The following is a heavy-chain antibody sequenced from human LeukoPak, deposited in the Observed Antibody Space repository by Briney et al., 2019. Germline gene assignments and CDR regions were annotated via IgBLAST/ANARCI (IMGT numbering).Heavy chain of an antibody. CDR3: ARDSQYAFDI. CDR2: ISVRSGTV. V-gene: IGHV3-48*02. J-gene: IGHJ3*02. Sequence: PGGSLRLSCEASGFXFSSYSINWVRQAPGKGLEWVSYISVRSGTVYADSVKGRFTISRDNAKNSLYVQMNSLRDEDTAVYYCARDSQYAFDIWGQGTMVTVSS. CDR1: GFXFSSYS.